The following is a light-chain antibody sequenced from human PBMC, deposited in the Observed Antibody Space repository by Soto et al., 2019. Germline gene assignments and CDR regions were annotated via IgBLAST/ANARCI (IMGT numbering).Light chain of an antibody. J-gene: IGLJ2*01. CDR2: DVS. CDR1: NSDVVGYNY. V-gene: IGLV2-14*01. CDR3: SSYTSSSTLGVV. Sequence: QSALTQPASVSGSPGQSITISCTGTNSDVVGYNYVSWYQQHPGKAPKLMIYDVSNRPSGVYNLFSGSKSGNTASLTISGLQAEDEADYYCSSYTSSSTLGVVFGGGTKLTVL.